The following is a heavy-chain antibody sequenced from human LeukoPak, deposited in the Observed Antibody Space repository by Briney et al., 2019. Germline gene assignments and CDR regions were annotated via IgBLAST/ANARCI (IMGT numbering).Heavy chain of an antibody. V-gene: IGHV3-30-3*01. CDR3: AKGPLIEVAGTTWDY. Sequence: GGSLRLSCAASGFTFNIYAMHWVRQAPGKGLEWVAIISYDGSHIYYADSVKGRFTISRDNSKNTLYLQMNSLRAEDTAVYYCAKGPLIEVAGTTWDYWGQGTLVTVSS. J-gene: IGHJ4*02. CDR2: ISYDGSHI. D-gene: IGHD6-19*01. CDR1: GFTFNIYA.